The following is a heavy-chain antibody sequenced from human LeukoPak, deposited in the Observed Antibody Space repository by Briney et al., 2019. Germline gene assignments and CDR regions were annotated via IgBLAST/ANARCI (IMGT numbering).Heavy chain of an antibody. J-gene: IGHJ5*02. V-gene: IGHV4-34*01. CDR3: ARAGTSGESP. CDR1: GGSFSGYY. CDR2: INHSGST. Sequence: SETLSLTCAVYGGSFSGYYWSWIRQPPGKGLEWIGEINHSGSTNYNPSLKSRVTISVDTSKNQLSLKLSSVTAADTAVYYCARAGTSGESPWGQGTLVTVSS. D-gene: IGHD1-14*01.